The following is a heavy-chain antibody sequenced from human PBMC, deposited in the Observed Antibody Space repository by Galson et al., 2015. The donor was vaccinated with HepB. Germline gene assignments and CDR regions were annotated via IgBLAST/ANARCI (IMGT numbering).Heavy chain of an antibody. CDR3: ARDKAPYCGGDCSHPMSLFDY. Sequence: SVKVSCKASGYTFTSYGISWARQAPGQGLEWMGWISAYNGNTNYAQKLQGRVTMTTDTSTSTAYMELRSLRSDDTAVYYSARDKAPYCGGDCSHPMSLFDYWGQGTLVTVSS. V-gene: IGHV1-18*01. CDR2: ISAYNGNT. CDR1: GYTFTSYG. D-gene: IGHD2-21*02. J-gene: IGHJ4*02.